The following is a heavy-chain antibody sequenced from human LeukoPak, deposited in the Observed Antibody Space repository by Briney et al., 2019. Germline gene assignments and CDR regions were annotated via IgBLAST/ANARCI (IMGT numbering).Heavy chain of an antibody. D-gene: IGHD1-1*01. Sequence: GGSLRLSCGASGFTFSDYGMHWVRQAPGKGLEWVAFIRHDGNKKYLPDSMKGRFTISRDNAKNSLYLQMNSLRAEDTAVYYCARDQRSAFDIWGQGTMVTVSS. J-gene: IGHJ3*02. CDR1: GFTFSDYG. CDR2: IRHDGNKK. CDR3: ARDQRSAFDI. V-gene: IGHV3-30*02.